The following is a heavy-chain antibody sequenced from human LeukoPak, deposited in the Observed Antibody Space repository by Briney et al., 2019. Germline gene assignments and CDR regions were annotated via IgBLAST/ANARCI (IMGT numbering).Heavy chain of an antibody. CDR2: ISAYNGNT. J-gene: IGHJ4*02. CDR3: ARADRGFYGDYVFDY. Sequence: ASVKVSCTASGYTFTSYGISWVRQAPGQGLEWMGWISAYNGNTNYAQKLQGRVTMTTDTSTSTAYMELRSLRSDDTAVYYCARADRGFYGDYVFDYWGQGTLVTVSS. CDR1: GYTFTSYG. V-gene: IGHV1-18*01. D-gene: IGHD4-17*01.